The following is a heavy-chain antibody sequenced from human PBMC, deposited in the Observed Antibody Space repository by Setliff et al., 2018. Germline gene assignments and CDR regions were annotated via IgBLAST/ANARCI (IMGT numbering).Heavy chain of an antibody. CDR2: SWSDGINK. D-gene: IGHD6-19*01. J-gene: IGHJ5*01. CDR3: VTDPPNSGWSFDC. CDR1: VFTLSTHA. Sequence: SLRLSCGASVFTLSTHAMHWVRQAPGKGLEWVAMSWSDGINKFNGVTVKGRFIVSRDNSKNTVILQMNDLRVEDTAVYYCVTDPPNSGWSFDCWGQGTQVTVSS. V-gene: IGHV3-33*03.